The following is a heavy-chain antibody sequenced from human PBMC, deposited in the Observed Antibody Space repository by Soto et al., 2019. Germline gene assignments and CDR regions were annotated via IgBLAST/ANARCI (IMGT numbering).Heavy chain of an antibody. Sequence: GWSLRLSCAASGFSFTTYAMSWVRQAPGKGLEWVSSISASGGFTYFGDSVKGRFTISRDSSKNTLYLQMNSLRAEDTAVYYCAKDDGRSYGGFDYWGQGTLVTVSS. CDR1: GFSFTTYA. J-gene: IGHJ4*02. CDR3: AKDDGRSYGGFDY. CDR2: ISASGGFT. V-gene: IGHV3-23*01. D-gene: IGHD5-18*01.